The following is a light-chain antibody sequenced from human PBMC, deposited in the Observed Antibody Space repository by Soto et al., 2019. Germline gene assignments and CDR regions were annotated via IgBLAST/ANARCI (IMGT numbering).Light chain of an antibody. Sequence: IVLTQSPGTLSLSPGERATLSFMASQSVSSSYLAWYQQKPGQAPRLLIYGASSRATGIPDRFSGSGSGTDFTLTISRLEPEDFAVYYCQQYGSSRTFGQGTKVDIK. CDR2: GAS. V-gene: IGKV3-20*01. CDR3: QQYGSSRT. J-gene: IGKJ1*01. CDR1: QSVSSSY.